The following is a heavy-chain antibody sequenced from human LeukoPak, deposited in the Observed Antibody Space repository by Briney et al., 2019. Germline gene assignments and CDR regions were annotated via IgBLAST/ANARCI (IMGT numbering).Heavy chain of an antibody. J-gene: IGHJ4*02. CDR2: IYYSGST. CDR1: GGSISSSSYY. D-gene: IGHD6-13*01. CDR3: ASLGYSSSWYFDY. Sequence: SETLSLTCTVSGGSISSSSYYWGWIRQPPGKGLEWIGSIYYSGSTYYNPSLKSRVTISVDTSKNQFSLKLSSVTAADTAVYYCASLGYSSSWYFDYWGQGTLVTVSS. V-gene: IGHV4-39*07.